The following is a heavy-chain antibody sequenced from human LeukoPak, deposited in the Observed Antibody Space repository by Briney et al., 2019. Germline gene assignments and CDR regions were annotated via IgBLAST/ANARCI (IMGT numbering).Heavy chain of an antibody. CDR2: ISSSSSYI. CDR3: ARRRGYSGYEIDY. CDR1: GFTFSSYS. Sequence: GGSLRLSCAASGFTFSSYSMNWVHQAPGKGLEWVSSISSSSSYIYYADSVKGRFTISRDNTKNSLYLQMNSLRAEDTAVYYCARRRGYSGYEIDYWGQGTLVTVSS. V-gene: IGHV3-21*01. D-gene: IGHD5-12*01. J-gene: IGHJ4*02.